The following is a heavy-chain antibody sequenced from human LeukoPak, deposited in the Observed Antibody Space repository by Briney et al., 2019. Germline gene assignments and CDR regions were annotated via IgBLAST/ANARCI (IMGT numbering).Heavy chain of an antibody. J-gene: IGHJ4*02. V-gene: IGHV4-59*01. D-gene: IGHD6-13*01. Sequence: PSETLSLTCTVSGGSISSYYWSWIRQPPGKGLEWIGYIYYSGSTNYNPSLKSRVTISVDTSKNQFSLKLSSVTAADTAVYYCARTMRYSSSWYFDYWAREPWSPSPQ. CDR3: ARTMRYSSSWYFDY. CDR1: GGSISSYY. CDR2: IYYSGST.